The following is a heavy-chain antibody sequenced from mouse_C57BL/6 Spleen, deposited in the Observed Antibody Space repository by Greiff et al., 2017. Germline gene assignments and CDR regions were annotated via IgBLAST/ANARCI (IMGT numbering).Heavy chain of an antibody. Sequence: EVQLQQSGPELVKPGASVTMSCKASGYTFTDYNMHWVKQSHGKSLEWIGYINPNNGGTSYNQKFKGKATLTVNKSSSTAYMELRSLTSEDSAVYYCARDYYGSSYWYFDVWGTGTTVTVSS. V-gene: IGHV1-22*01. CDR1: GYTFTDYN. CDR2: INPNNGGT. D-gene: IGHD1-1*01. CDR3: ARDYYGSSYWYFDV. J-gene: IGHJ1*03.